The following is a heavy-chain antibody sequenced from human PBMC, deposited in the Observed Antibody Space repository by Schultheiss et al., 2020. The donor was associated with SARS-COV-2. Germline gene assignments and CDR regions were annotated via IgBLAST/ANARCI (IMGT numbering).Heavy chain of an antibody. CDR2: ISSNGGST. CDR1: GFTFSSYW. V-gene: IGHV3-64*01. D-gene: IGHD4-11*01. J-gene: IGHJ5*02. CDR3: ARDRDYRTPYNWFDP. Sequence: GGSLRLSCAASGFTFSSYWMHWVRQAPGKGLEYVSAISSNGGSTYYANSVKGRFTISRDNSKNTLYLQMNSLRAEDTAVYYCARDRDYRTPYNWFDPWGQGTLVTVSS.